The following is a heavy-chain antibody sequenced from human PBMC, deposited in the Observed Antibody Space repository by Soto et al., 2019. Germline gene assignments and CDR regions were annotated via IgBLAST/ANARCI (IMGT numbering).Heavy chain of an antibody. CDR1: GFTFSRHW. CDR2: INGDGRTT. V-gene: IGHV3-74*01. Sequence: GGSLRLSCAASGFTFSRHWMHWVRQAPGKGLVWVSLINGDGRTTTYADSVKGRFTISRDNARNTLYLQMNSLRAEDTAVYYCARAGGYSRTTQNPRPYDMDVWGQGTTVTVSS. D-gene: IGHD6-13*01. CDR3: ARAGGYSRTTQNPRPYDMDV. J-gene: IGHJ6*02.